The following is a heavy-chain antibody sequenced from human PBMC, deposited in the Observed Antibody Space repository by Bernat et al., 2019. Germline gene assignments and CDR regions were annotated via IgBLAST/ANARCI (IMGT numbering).Heavy chain of an antibody. CDR2: IAGSGSPI. CDR1: GFTFSTYE. CDR3: ARGWFDT. V-gene: IGHV3-48*03. J-gene: IGHJ5*02. Sequence: EVQLVESGGALVQPGGSLRLSCVTSGFTFSTYEMNWVRRAPGKGLEFVSYIAGSGSPIYYADSVKGRFTISRDDARDSLYPQMNSLRAEDTAVYYCARGWFDTWGQGTLVTVSS.